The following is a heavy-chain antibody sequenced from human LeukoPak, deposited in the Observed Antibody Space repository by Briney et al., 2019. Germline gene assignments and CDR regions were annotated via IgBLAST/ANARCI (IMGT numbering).Heavy chain of an antibody. CDR1: RHPLSNYH. CDR2: SYTSEST. CDR3: AGRYGDYVDY. Sequence: PWETLSLACTISRHPLSNYHWSSIPQPAGKGLEWIGRSYTSESTNYNPSLKSRVTMSVDTSKNQCSLKLSSVTAADTAVYYCAGRYGDYVDYWGQGTLVTVSS. D-gene: IGHD4-17*01. V-gene: IGHV4-4*07. J-gene: IGHJ4*02.